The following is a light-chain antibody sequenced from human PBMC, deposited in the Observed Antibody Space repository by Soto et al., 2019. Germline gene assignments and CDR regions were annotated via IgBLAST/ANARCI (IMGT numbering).Light chain of an antibody. J-gene: IGLJ2*01. CDR2: DVS. Sequence: QSSLTQPASVSGSPGQAITISCTGTSSVVSGYNYVSWYQQLPGKAPKLMIYDVSNRPSGVSNRFSGSKSGNTASLNISGLQAEDEADYYCSSYTSSSSVVFGGGTKVTVL. CDR1: SSVVSGYNY. CDR3: SSYTSSSSVV. V-gene: IGLV2-14*01.